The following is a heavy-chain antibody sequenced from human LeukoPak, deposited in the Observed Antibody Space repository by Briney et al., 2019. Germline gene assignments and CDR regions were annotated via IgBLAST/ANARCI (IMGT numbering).Heavy chain of an antibody. V-gene: IGHV4-39*01. Sequence: PSETLSLTCTVSGGSISSSSYYWGWIRQPPGKGLEWIGSIYYSGSTYYNPSLKSRVTISVDTSKNQFSLKLSSVTAADTAVYYCARAFAGYSSSWYYFDYWGQGTLVTVSS. CDR2: IYYSGST. J-gene: IGHJ4*02. D-gene: IGHD6-13*01. CDR3: ARAFAGYSSSWYYFDY. CDR1: GGSISSSSYY.